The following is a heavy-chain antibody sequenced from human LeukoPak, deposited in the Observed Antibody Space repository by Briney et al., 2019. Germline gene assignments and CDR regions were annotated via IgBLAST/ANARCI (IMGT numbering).Heavy chain of an antibody. CDR1: GFTFSSYS. D-gene: IGHD3-22*01. CDR2: ISSSSSYI. V-gene: IGHV3-21*01. Sequence: PGGSLRLSCAASGFTFSSYSMNWVRQAPGKGLEWVSSISSSSSYIYSADSVKGRFTISRDNAKNSLYLQMNSLRAEDTAVYYCARTPQTYYYDSSGYYGPYYYHYMDVWGKGTTVTVSS. J-gene: IGHJ6*03. CDR3: ARTPQTYYYDSSGYYGPYYYHYMDV.